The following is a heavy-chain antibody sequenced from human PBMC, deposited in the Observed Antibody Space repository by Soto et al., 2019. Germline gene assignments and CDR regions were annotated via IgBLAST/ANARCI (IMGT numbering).Heavy chain of an antibody. CDR3: AKGRSGEAIPGYYYYGMDV. CDR1: GFTFDDYT. D-gene: IGHD6-19*01. Sequence: GGSLRLSCAASGFTFDDYTMHWVRQAPGKGLEWVSLISWDGGSTYYADSVKGRFTISRDNSKNSLYLQMNSLRTEDTALYYCAKGRSGEAIPGYYYYGMDVWGQGTTVTVSS. J-gene: IGHJ6*02. V-gene: IGHV3-43*01. CDR2: ISWDGGST.